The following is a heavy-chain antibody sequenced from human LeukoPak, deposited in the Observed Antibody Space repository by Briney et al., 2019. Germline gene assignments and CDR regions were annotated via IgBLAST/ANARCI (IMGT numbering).Heavy chain of an antibody. Sequence: PGGSLRLSCAASGFTFSSYGMHWVRQAPGKGLEWVAVISYDGSNKYYADSVKGRFTISRDNSKNTLYLQMNSLRAEDTAVYYCANLWFGELSSAGPYYYYGMDVWGKGTTVTVSS. D-gene: IGHD3-10*01. CDR3: ANLWFGELSSAGPYYYYGMDV. CDR2: ISYDGSNK. J-gene: IGHJ6*04. CDR1: GFTFSSYG. V-gene: IGHV3-30*18.